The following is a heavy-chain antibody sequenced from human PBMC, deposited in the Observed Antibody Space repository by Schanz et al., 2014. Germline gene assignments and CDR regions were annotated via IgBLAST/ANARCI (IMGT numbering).Heavy chain of an antibody. D-gene: IGHD1-26*01. J-gene: IGHJ5*02. CDR1: GYTVSSNY. V-gene: IGHV3-66*03. Sequence: EVQLVESGGGLIQPGGSLRLSCAASGYTVSSNYMSWVRQAPGKGLEWVAFIWSDGSRTYHAESVKGRFTISRDNSRNTLYLQMDSLRDEDTALYYCAKVVASGPTTGPFDPWGQGTLVTVSS. CDR2: IWSDGSRT. CDR3: AKVVASGPTTGPFDP.